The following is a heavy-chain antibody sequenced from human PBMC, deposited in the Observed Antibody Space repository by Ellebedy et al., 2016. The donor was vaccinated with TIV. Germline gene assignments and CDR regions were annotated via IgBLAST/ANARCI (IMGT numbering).Heavy chain of an antibody. Sequence: GGSLRLSXAALGFTFVDYAMHWVRQAPGKGLDRVSGIIWNSGSIDYADSVKGRFTISRDNAKNSLYLQMNSLRAEDTAFYYCVQAGGFLSGWYNYWGQGALVAVSS. V-gene: IGHV3-9*01. CDR1: GFTFVDYA. J-gene: IGHJ4*02. CDR3: VQAGGFLSGWYNY. CDR2: IIWNSGSI. D-gene: IGHD6-19*01.